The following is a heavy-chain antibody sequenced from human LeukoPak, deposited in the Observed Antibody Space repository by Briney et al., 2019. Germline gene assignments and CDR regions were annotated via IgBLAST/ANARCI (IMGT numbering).Heavy chain of an antibody. CDR2: IYSGGST. J-gene: IGHJ6*03. V-gene: IGHV3-66*01. D-gene: IGHD3-10*01. CDR1: GSTVSSNY. Sequence: GGSLRLSCAASGSTVSSNYMSWVRQAPGKGLEWVSVIYSGGSTYYADSLKGRFTISRDNSKNTLYLQMNSLKGDDTAVYYCAKDSAFYYIDVWGKGTTVIISS. CDR3: AKDSAFYYIDV.